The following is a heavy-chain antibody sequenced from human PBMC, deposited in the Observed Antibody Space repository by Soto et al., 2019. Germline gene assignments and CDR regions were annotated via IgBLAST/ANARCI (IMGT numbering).Heavy chain of an antibody. V-gene: IGHV1-18*01. Sequence: GAAVKVSCKASGYTFTSYGISWVRQAPGQGLEWMGWISAYNGNTNYAQKLQGRVTMTTDTSTSTAYMELRSLRSDDTAVYYCARDHLSYSGYDFLEWFDPWAREPWSPSP. CDR1: GYTFTSYG. CDR2: ISAYNGNT. CDR3: ARDHLSYSGYDFLEWFDP. J-gene: IGHJ5*02. D-gene: IGHD5-12*01.